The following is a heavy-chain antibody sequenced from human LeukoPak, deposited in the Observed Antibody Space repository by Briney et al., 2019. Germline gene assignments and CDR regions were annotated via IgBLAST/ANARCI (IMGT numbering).Heavy chain of an antibody. Sequence: GRSLRLSCAASGFTFDDYAMPWVRQAPGKGLEWVSGISWNGANIPYADSVKGRFSTYADSVKGRFTISRDNAKNSLYLQMNSLRAEDTALYYCAKVVGGVFDIWGQGTMVTVSS. J-gene: IGHJ3*02. D-gene: IGHD1-26*01. CDR3: AKVVGGVFDI. V-gene: IGHV3-9*01. CDR2: ISWNGANI. CDR1: GFTFDDYA.